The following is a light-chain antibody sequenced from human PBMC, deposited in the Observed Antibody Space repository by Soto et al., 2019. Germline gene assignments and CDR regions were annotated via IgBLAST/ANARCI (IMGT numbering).Light chain of an antibody. CDR1: QSVSSD. CDR3: QQYGSSPPIT. CDR2: GAS. Sequence: EIVMTQSPATLSVSPGERATLSCRASQSVSSDLAWYQQKLGQAPRVLIYGASTRATGIPARFTGSGSGTEFILTISRLEPEDFAVYHCQQYGSSPPITFGQGTRLEI. V-gene: IGKV3-15*01. J-gene: IGKJ5*01.